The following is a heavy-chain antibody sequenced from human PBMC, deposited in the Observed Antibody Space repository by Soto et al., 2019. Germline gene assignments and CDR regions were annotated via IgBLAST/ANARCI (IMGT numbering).Heavy chain of an antibody. J-gene: IGHJ5*02. V-gene: IGHV4-4*07. Sequence: SETLSLTCTVSGGSISSYYWSWIRQPAGKGLEWIGRIYTSGSTNYNXXXXXXXXXXXXXSXXQFSLKLSSVTAAYTAVYYCAXXLRIEAAGPNWFDPWGQGTLVTVSS. D-gene: IGHD6-13*01. CDR1: GGSISSYY. CDR2: IYTSGST. CDR3: AXXLRIEAAGPNWFDP.